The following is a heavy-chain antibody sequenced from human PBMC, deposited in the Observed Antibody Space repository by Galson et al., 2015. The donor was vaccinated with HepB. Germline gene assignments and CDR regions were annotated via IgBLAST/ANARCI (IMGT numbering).Heavy chain of an antibody. CDR3: ARGNGYYDSSGYQPIYNWFDP. CDR1: GGTFSSYA. V-gene: IGHV1-69*13. Sequence: SVKVSCKASGGTFSSYAISWVRQAPGQGLEWMGGIIPIFGTANYAQKFQGRVTITADESTSTAYMELSSLRSEDTAVYYCARGNGYYDSSGYQPIYNWFDPWGQGTLVTVSS. J-gene: IGHJ5*02. D-gene: IGHD3-22*01. CDR2: IIPIFGTA.